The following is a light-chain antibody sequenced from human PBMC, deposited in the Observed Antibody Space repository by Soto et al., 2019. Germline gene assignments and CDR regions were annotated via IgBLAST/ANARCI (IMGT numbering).Light chain of an antibody. CDR2: GAS. CDR3: QHYDTSPWT. Sequence: ESVLTQSPGTLSLSPGERATLSCRASQSVSSSYLAWYQQKLGQTPRVLIYGASSRATGIPDRFSGSGSGTDFTLIISRLEPEDFAVYYCQHYDTSPWTFGQGTKVDIK. CDR1: QSVSSSY. V-gene: IGKV3-20*01. J-gene: IGKJ1*01.